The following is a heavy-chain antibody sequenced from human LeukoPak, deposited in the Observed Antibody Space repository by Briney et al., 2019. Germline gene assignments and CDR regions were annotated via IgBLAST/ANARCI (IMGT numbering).Heavy chain of an antibody. CDR1: GGSISSYY. V-gene: IGHV4-4*07. D-gene: IGHD3-22*01. CDR2: IYISGST. J-gene: IGHJ4*02. Sequence: SETLSLTCTVSGGSISSYYWSWIRQPAGKGLEWIGRIYISGSTNYNPSLKSRVTMSVDTSKNQFSLKLSSVTAADTAVYYCARVFPYRYYYYDSSGYPPYFDYWGQGTLVTVSS. CDR3: ARVFPYRYYYYDSSGYPPYFDY.